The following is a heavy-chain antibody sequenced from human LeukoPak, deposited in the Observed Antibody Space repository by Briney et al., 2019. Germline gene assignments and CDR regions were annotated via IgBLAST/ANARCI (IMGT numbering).Heavy chain of an antibody. D-gene: IGHD3-10*01. CDR2: ISAYNGNT. CDR3: ARDTRVTMVRGVTGYYYGMDV. V-gene: IGHV1-18*04. J-gene: IGHJ6*02. CDR1: GYTFNGHY. Sequence: GASVKVSCKASGYTFNGHYMHWVRQAPGQGLEWMGWISAYNGNTNYAQKLQGRVTMTTDTSTSTAYMELRSLRSDDTAVYYCARDTRVTMVRGVTGYYYGMDVWGQGTTVTVSS.